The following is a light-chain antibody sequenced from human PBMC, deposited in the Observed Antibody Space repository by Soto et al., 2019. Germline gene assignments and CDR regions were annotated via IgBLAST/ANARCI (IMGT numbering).Light chain of an antibody. CDR2: WAS. CDR3: HQYYSVPLT. J-gene: IGKJ4*01. V-gene: IGKV4-1*01. Sequence: DIVMTQSPDSLAVSRGERATINCKSSQSLLYNSNNKNYLAWYQQEPGQPPKLLIYWASTRESGVPDRFSGSGSGTDFTLTISNLQAEDVAVYYCHQYYSVPLTFGGGTKVEIK. CDR1: QSLLYNSNNKNY.